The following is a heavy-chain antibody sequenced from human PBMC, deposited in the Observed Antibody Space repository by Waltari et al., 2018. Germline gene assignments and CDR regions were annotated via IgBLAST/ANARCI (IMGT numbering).Heavy chain of an antibody. Sequence: QVQLVESGGGVVQPGRSLRLSCAASGFTFSSYPMHWVRQPPGKGLGWVAVISDDGSNKYYVDAVKGRFTISRDSSRNTLYLQMNSLRAEDTAVYYCARGPTTVTSDYYTMDVWGQGTTVTVSS. CDR2: ISDDGSNK. CDR1: GFTFSSYP. D-gene: IGHD4-17*01. CDR3: ARGPTTVTSDYYTMDV. V-gene: IGHV3-30-3*01. J-gene: IGHJ6*02.